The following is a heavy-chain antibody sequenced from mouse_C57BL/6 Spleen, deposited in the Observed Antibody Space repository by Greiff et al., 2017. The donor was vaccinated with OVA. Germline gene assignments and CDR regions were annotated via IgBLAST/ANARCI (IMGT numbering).Heavy chain of an antibody. CDR3: ARSSHYGSSLYYFDY. D-gene: IGHD1-1*01. J-gene: IGHJ2*01. CDR2: IYPGSGST. V-gene: IGHV1-55*01. CDR1: GYTFTSYW. Sequence: VQLQQSGAELVKPGASVKMSCKASGYTFTSYWITWVKQRPGQGLEWIGDIYPGSGSTNYNETFKSKATLTVDTSSSTAYMQLSILTSEDSAVYYCARSSHYGSSLYYFDYWGQGTTLTVSS.